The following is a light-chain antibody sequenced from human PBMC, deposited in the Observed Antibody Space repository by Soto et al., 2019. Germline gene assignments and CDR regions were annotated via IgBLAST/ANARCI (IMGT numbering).Light chain of an antibody. CDR2: NGP. CDR1: QSIIGNP. CDR3: QQYGSLPPT. J-gene: IGKJ1*01. Sequence: ENVLTQSPGTLSLSPGERATLTCRASQSIIGNPLAWYRQKPGQPPRLLIYNGPHRATGIPDRFSGSGSGTDFTLTISRLEPEDFAVYHCQQYGSLPPTFGQGTRVEIK. V-gene: IGKV3-20*01.